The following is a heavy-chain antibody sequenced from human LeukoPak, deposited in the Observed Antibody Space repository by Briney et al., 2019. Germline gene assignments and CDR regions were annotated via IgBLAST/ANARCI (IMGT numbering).Heavy chain of an antibody. Sequence: PSETLSLTCAVPGYSVSSDYYWGWIRQPPGKGLEWIGNIYHDGSTYYNPSLKSRVTISVDTSKNQFSLKLSSVTAADTAVYYCAREGVITIIRGVNFGYWGQGTLVSVSS. CDR1: GYSVSSDYY. D-gene: IGHD3-10*01. J-gene: IGHJ4*02. CDR3: AREGVITIIRGVNFGY. V-gene: IGHV4-38-2*02. CDR2: IYHDGST.